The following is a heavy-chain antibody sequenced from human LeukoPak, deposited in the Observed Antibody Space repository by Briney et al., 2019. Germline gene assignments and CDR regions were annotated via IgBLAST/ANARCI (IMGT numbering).Heavy chain of an antibody. CDR2: IWYDGSNK. CDR3: ARDYLILEGGSLGY. CDR1: GFTFSSYG. D-gene: IGHD3-16*01. Sequence: GGSLRLSCAASGFTFSSYGMHWVREAPGKGLEWVAVIWYDGSNKYYADSVKGRFTISRDNSKNTLYLQMNSLRAEDTAVYYCARDYLILEGGSLGYWGQGTLVTVSS. J-gene: IGHJ4*02. V-gene: IGHV3-33*01.